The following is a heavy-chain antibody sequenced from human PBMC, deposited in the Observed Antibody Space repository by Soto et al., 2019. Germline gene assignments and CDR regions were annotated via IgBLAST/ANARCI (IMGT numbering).Heavy chain of an antibody. V-gene: IGHV3-21*01. J-gene: IGHJ4*02. D-gene: IGHD5-18*01. Sequence: GGSLRLSCAASGFTFSSYSMNWVRQAPGKGLEWVSSISSSSSYIYYADSVKGRFTISRDNAKNSLYLQMNSLRAEDTAVYYCARGEANTAMDPRGFDYWGQGTLVTVSS. CDR3: ARGEANTAMDPRGFDY. CDR1: GFTFSSYS. CDR2: ISSSSSYI.